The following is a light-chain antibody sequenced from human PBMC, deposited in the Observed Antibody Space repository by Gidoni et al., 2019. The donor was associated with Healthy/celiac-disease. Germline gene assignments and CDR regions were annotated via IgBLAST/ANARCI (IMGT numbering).Light chain of an antibody. CDR3: QQYGSSRWT. CDR2: GAS. J-gene: IGKJ1*01. V-gene: IGKV3-20*01. CDR1: QSVSSSY. Sequence: EIVLTQSPCTLSLSPGERATLSCRASQSVSSSYLAWYQQKPGQAPRLLIYGASSRATGIPDRFSGSGSETDFTLTISRLEPEDFAVYYCQQYGSSRWTFGQGTKVEIK.